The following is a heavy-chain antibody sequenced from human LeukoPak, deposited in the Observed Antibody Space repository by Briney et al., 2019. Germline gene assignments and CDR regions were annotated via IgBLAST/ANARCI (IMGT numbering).Heavy chain of an antibody. V-gene: IGHV1-69*05. Sequence: SVRVSCKASGGTFSSSAISWVRQAPGQGLEWKGGIIPIFGTANYAQKFQGRVTITTDESTSTAYMELSSLRSDDTAVYYCATRPPYCSSTSCYQYDYWGQGTLVTVSS. CDR3: ATRPPYCSSTSCYQYDY. CDR1: GGTFSSSA. CDR2: IIPIFGTA. J-gene: IGHJ4*02. D-gene: IGHD2-2*01.